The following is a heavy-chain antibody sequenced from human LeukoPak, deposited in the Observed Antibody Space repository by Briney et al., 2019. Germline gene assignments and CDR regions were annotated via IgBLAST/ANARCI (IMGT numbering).Heavy chain of an antibody. CDR3: ARVESTDYYGMDV. CDR2: INPNSGGT. CDR1: GYTFTGYY. J-gene: IGHJ6*02. V-gene: IGHV1-2*04. Sequence: ASVKVSRKASGYTFTGYYMHWVRQAPGQGLEWMGWINPNSGGTNYAQKFQGWVTMTRDTSISTAYMELSRLRSDDTAVYYCARVESTDYYGMDVWGQGTTVTVSS. D-gene: IGHD4-11*01.